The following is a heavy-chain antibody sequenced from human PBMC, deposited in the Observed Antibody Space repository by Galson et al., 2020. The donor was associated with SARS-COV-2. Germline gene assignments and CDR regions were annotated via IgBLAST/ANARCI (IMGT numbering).Heavy chain of an antibody. CDR3: ARWDDFTAT. V-gene: IGHV3-48*02. Sequence: GGPLKLPCAPSGLTFIGYSMTWVRQAPGKGLEWVSFIGSGGSTIKYADSVKGRFTISRDNAKKSLYLQMSSLRDEDTAVYYCARWDDFTATWGQGTLVTVSS. J-gene: IGHJ5*02. D-gene: IGHD1-26*01. CDR2: IGSGGSTI. CDR1: GLTFIGYS.